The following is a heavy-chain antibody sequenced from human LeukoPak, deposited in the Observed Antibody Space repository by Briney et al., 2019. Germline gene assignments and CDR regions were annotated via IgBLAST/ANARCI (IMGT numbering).Heavy chain of an antibody. D-gene: IGHD6-19*01. V-gene: IGHV3-21*04. J-gene: IGHJ4*02. Sequence: GGSLRLSYAASGFTFSSYSMNWVRQAPGKGLEWVASISSSSSYIYYADSVKGRFTISRDNSKNTLYLQMNSLRVEDTAVYYCAKGPLIEVAGTTWDYWGQGTLVTVSS. CDR1: GFTFSSYS. CDR2: ISSSSSYI. CDR3: AKGPLIEVAGTTWDY.